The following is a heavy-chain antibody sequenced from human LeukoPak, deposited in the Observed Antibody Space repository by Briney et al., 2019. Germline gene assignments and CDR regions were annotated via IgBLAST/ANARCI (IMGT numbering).Heavy chain of an antibody. CDR3: AKTLSSTWELPPFDY. J-gene: IGHJ4*02. Sequence: GGSLRLSCVASGFTFGSYAMSWVRQAPGKGLEWVSAISGSGGSTYYADSVKGRFTISRDNSKNTLYLQMNSLRAEDTAVYYCAKTLSSTWELPPFDYWGQGTLVTVSS. V-gene: IGHV3-23*01. CDR2: ISGSGGST. CDR1: GFTFGSYA. D-gene: IGHD1-26*01.